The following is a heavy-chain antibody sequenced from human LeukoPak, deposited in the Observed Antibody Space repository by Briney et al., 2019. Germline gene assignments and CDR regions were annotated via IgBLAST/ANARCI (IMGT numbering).Heavy chain of an antibody. J-gene: IGHJ4*02. CDR3: VREDTPATANY. D-gene: IGHD2-21*02. Sequence: PGRSLRLSCAASGFNFANHAMSWVRQTPGKGLEWVSAISGGGDITYYADSVTGQFTISRDNSKDTLFLQMHSLRPGDAAVYYCVREDTPATANYWGQGTLVTISS. CDR1: GFNFANHA. CDR2: ISGGGDIT. V-gene: IGHV3-23*01.